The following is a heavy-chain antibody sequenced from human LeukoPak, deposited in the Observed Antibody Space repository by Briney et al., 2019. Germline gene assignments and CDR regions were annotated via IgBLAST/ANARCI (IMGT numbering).Heavy chain of an antibody. CDR2: IYYSGST. D-gene: IGHD4-17*01. V-gene: IGHV4-59*01. CDR3: ARAPYGEDYFDY. Sequence: SETLSLTCTVSGGSISNYYWNWIRQPPGKGLEWIGYIYYSGSTNYNPSLKSRVTISVDTSKNQFSLKLSSVTAADTAVYYCARAPYGEDYFDYWGQGTLVTVSS. CDR1: GGSISNYY. J-gene: IGHJ4*02.